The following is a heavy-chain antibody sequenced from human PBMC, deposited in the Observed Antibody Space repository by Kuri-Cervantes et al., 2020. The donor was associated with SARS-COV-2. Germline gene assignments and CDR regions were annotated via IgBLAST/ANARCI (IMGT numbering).Heavy chain of an antibody. CDR3: ARGVVGYCSSTSCQGRWFDP. CDR2: INAGNGNT. D-gene: IGHD2-2*01. V-gene: IGHV1-3*01. CDR1: GYTFTSYA. Sequence: ASVKVSCKASGYTFTSYAMHWVRQAPGQRLEWMGWINAGNGNTKYSQKFQGRVTITRDTSASTAYMELSSLRSDDTAVYYCARGVVGYCSSTSCQGRWFDPWGQGTLVTVSS. J-gene: IGHJ5*02.